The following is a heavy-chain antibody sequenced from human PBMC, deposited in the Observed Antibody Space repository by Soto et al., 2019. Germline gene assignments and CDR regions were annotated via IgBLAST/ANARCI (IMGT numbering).Heavy chain of an antibody. Sequence: QVQLVQSGAEVKKPGSSVKVSCKASGGTFSSYAISWVRQAPGQGLEWMGGIIAILGKANYAEKFQGRVTITADESPSRAYMELGSRRSEDTAVYYCARERGGAIIVGVTGTFDVWGQGTLVTVSS. D-gene: IGHD3-22*01. J-gene: IGHJ3*01. CDR2: IIAILGKA. CDR3: ARERGGAIIVGVTGTFDV. V-gene: IGHV1-69*01. CDR1: GGTFSSYA.